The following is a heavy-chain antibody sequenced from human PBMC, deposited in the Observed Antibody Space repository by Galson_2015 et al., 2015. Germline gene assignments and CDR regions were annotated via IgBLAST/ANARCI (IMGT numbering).Heavy chain of an antibody. CDR3: AREAGDYAFDY. J-gene: IGHJ4*02. V-gene: IGHV3-48*03. CDR1: GFTFSSYE. D-gene: IGHD4-17*01. CDR2: ISSSGSTI. Sequence: SLRLSCAASGFTFSSYEMNWVRQAPGKGLEWVSYISSSGSTIYYADSVKGRFTISRDNAKNSLYLQMNSLRAEDTAVYYCAREAGDYAFDYWGQGTLVTVSS.